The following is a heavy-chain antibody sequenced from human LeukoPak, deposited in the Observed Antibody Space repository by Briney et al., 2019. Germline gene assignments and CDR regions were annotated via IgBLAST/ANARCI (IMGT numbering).Heavy chain of an antibody. CDR2: INWNGGST. D-gene: IGHD2-2*01. V-gene: IGHV3-20*04. J-gene: IGHJ6*03. CDR3: ARGPRVVVPAVPYYYYYMDV. CDR1: GFTFDDYG. Sequence: GGSLRLSCAASGFTFDDYGMSWVRQAPGKGLEWLSGINWNGGSTGYADSVKGRFTISRDNAKNSLYLQMNSLRAEDTALYYCARGPRVVVPAVPYYYYYMDVWGKGTTVTVSS.